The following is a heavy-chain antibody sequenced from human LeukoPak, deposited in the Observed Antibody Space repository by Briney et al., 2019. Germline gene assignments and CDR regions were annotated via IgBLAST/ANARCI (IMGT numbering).Heavy chain of an antibody. J-gene: IGHJ6*02. CDR2: INHSGST. CDR3: ARGRDPNPKYYYYGMDV. D-gene: IGHD1-14*01. V-gene: IGHV4-34*01. CDR1: GGSFSGYY. Sequence: TSETLSLTCAVHGGSFSGYYWSWIRQPPGKGLEWIGEINHSGSTNYNPSLKSRVTISVDTSKNQFSLKLSSVTAADTAVYYCARGRDPNPKYYYYGMDVWGQGTTVTVSS.